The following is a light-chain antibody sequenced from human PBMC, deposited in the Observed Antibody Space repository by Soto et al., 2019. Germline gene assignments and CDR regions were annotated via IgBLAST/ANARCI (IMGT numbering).Light chain of an antibody. J-gene: IGKJ1*01. CDR3: QHYDSSPEWT. V-gene: IGKV3-20*01. CDR1: QSVSSIY. CDR2: GAS. Sequence: EIVLTQSPGTLSLSPGERATLSCRASQSVSSIYLAWYQQKPGQAPRLLIYGASSRATGIPDRFSGSGSGTDFTLTISRLEAEDFAVYYCQHYDSSPEWTFGQGTTVEIK.